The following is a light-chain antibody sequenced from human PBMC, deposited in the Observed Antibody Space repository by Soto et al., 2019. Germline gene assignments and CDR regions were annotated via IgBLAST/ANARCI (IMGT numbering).Light chain of an antibody. J-gene: IGKJ1*01. CDR2: DAS. CDR1: QGVSSY. Sequence: ENVLKQSPATLSFSPGERATLSCRASQGVSSYLAWYQQKPGQAPRLLIYDASNRATGIPARFSGSGSGTDFTLTISSLEPEDFAVYYCHQRSNWPPWTFGQGTKVDIK. V-gene: IGKV3-11*01. CDR3: HQRSNWPPWT.